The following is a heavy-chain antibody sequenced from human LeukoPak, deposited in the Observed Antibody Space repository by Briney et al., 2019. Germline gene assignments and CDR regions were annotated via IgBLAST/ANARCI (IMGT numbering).Heavy chain of an antibody. D-gene: IGHD1-20*01. J-gene: IGHJ4*02. Sequence: LRLSCAASGFSVSDYYMNWIRQPPGKGLEWIGEINHSGSTNYNPSLKSRVTISVDTSKNQFSLKLSSVTAADTAVYYCARGHGITGTTSRDDYWGQGTLVTVSS. CDR1: GFSVSDYY. CDR2: INHSGST. CDR3: ARGHGITGTTSRDDY. V-gene: IGHV4-34*01.